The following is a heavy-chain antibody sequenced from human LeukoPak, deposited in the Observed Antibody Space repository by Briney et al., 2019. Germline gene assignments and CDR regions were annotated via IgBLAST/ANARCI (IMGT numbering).Heavy chain of an antibody. D-gene: IGHD4-17*01. J-gene: IGHJ4*02. V-gene: IGHV3-33*01. CDR2: IWNDGSHQ. CDR1: GFSFSSYG. CDR3: ARDAAEYGDSHFDS. Sequence: GGSLRLSCSASGFSFSSYGMHWVRQAPGKGLQWVAVIWNDGSHQYYADSEKGRFTISRDNSRNTMYLPMNRLRVEDTAVYYCARDAAEYGDSHFDSWGQGTLVTVCS.